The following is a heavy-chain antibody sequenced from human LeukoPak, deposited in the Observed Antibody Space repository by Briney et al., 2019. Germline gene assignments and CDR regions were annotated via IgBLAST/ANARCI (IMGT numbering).Heavy chain of an antibody. Sequence: TSETLSLTCTVSGGSISSYYWSWIRQPAGKGLEWIGRIYTSGSTNYNPSLKSRVTMSVDTSKNQFSLKLSSVTAADTAVYYCARRGSSWYTASGVDYWGQGTLVTVSS. CDR3: ARRGSSWYTASGVDY. D-gene: IGHD6-13*01. V-gene: IGHV4-4*07. J-gene: IGHJ4*02. CDR1: GGSISSYY. CDR2: IYTSGST.